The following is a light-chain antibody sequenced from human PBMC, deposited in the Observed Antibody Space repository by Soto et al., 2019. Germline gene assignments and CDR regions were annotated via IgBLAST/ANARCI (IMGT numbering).Light chain of an antibody. CDR3: QQCNSNPYT. CDR1: QSISTW. CDR2: DAS. Sequence: DIPMTQSPSTLSASVGDRVTITCRASQSISTWLAWYQQKPGQAPKLLIYDASNVERGFPSRFSGSGSGTEFTLTINSLQPDDFATYYCQQCNSNPYTFGQGTKLEIK. V-gene: IGKV1-5*01. J-gene: IGKJ2*01.